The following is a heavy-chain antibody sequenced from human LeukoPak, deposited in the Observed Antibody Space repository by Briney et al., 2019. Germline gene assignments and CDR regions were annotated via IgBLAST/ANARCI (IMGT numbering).Heavy chain of an antibody. CDR2: IIPILGTE. D-gene: IGHD2-15*01. V-gene: IGHV1-69*13. J-gene: IGHJ4*02. CDR1: GGTFSSYA. Sequence: SVKISCKASGGTFSSYAISWVRQAPAQELEWMGGIIPILGTENYEQKFRGRVTIPADESTSTAYMELSSLRSDDTAVYYCARDCIGCHGFDYWGQGTLVTVSS. CDR3: ARDCIGCHGFDY.